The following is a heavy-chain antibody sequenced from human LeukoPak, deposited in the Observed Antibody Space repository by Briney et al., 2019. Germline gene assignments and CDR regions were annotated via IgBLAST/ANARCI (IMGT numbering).Heavy chain of an antibody. D-gene: IGHD3-22*01. CDR3: AKALYYDSAFDY. Sequence: PGGSLRLSCAASGFTFSSYGMHWVRQAPGKGLEWVAVISYDGSNKYYADSVKGRFTISRDNSKNTLYLQMNSLRAEDTAVCYCAKALYYDSAFDYWGQGTLVTVSS. J-gene: IGHJ4*02. V-gene: IGHV3-30*18. CDR1: GFTFSSYG. CDR2: ISYDGSNK.